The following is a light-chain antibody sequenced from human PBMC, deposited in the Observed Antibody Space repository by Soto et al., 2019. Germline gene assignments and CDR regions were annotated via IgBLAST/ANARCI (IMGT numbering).Light chain of an antibody. CDR2: TAS. J-gene: IGKJ5*01. V-gene: IGKV1-39*01. Sequence: QRAQYRNCVAAAGGDRVTMTCRASQGIRKDLSWFQHKPGEAPKLLIYTASSLQGGVPLRFSGAGSRTDFSLTLRSLQPDESAPHYCQAPYTTLVTFAQRTRLEIK. CDR3: QAPYTTLVT. CDR1: QGIRKD.